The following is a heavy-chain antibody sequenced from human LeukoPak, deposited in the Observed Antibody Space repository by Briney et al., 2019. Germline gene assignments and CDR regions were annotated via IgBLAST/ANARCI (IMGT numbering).Heavy chain of an antibody. CDR1: GFTFSSYS. V-gene: IGHV3-48*04. Sequence: GGSLRLSCAASGFTFSSYSMNWVRQAPGKGLEWVSYISSSSSTIYYADSVKGRFTISRDNAKNSLYLQMNSLRAEDTAVYYCARDSDSSGYYGDFDYWGQGTLVTVSS. CDR3: ARDSDSSGYYGDFDY. CDR2: ISSSSSTI. D-gene: IGHD3-22*01. J-gene: IGHJ4*02.